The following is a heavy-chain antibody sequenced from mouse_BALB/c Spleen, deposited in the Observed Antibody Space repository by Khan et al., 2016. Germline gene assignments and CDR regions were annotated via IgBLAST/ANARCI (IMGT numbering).Heavy chain of an antibody. Sequence: VQLQQFGAELVKPGASVKLSCTASGFNIKDTYMHWVKQRPEQGLEWIGRIDPANGNTKYDPKFQGKATITADTSSNTAYLQLSSLTSEDTAVYYCARNYGSSWFAYWGQGTLVTVSA. D-gene: IGHD1-1*01. CDR3: ARNYGSSWFAY. V-gene: IGHV14-3*02. J-gene: IGHJ3*01. CDR1: GFNIKDTY. CDR2: IDPANGNT.